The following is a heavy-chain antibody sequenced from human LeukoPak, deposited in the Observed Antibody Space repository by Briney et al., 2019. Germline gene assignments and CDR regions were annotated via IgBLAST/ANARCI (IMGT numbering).Heavy chain of an antibody. J-gene: IGHJ5*02. D-gene: IGHD6-19*01. CDR2: IYHSGST. CDR1: GGSISSSSYY. CDR3: ARDLAVAVGWPSWFDP. V-gene: IGHV4-39*07. Sequence: SETLSLTCTVSGGSISSSSYYWGWIRQPPGKGLEWIGSIYHSGSTYYNPSLKSRVTISVDTSKNQFSLKLSSVTAADTAVYYCARDLAVAVGWPSWFDPWGQGTLVTVSS.